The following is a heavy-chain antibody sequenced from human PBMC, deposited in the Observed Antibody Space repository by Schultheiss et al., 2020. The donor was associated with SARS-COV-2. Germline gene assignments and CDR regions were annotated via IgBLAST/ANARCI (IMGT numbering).Heavy chain of an antibody. Sequence: SETLSLTCAVYGGSFSGYYWSWIRQPPGKGLEWIGSIYYSGSTYYNPSLKSRVTISVDTSKNQFSLKLSSVTAADTAVYYCARDTPELGGYNLNYYYYGMDVWGQGTTVTVSS. CDR1: GGSFSGYY. V-gene: IGHV4-34*01. CDR3: ARDTPELGGYNLNYYYYGMDV. CDR2: IYYSGST. D-gene: IGHD5-24*01. J-gene: IGHJ6*02.